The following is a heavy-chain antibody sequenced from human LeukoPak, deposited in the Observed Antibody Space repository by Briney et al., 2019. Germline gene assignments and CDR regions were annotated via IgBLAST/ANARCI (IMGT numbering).Heavy chain of an antibody. V-gene: IGHV4-38-2*01. CDR3: ASSGYSGYVASYFDY. CDR2: IYHSGST. Sequence: PSETLSLTCAVSGYSISSGYYWGWIRPPPGKGLEWIGSIYHSGSTYYNPSLKSRVTMSVDTSKNQFSLKLSSVTAADTAVYYCASSGYSGYVASYFDYWGQGTLVTVSS. D-gene: IGHD5-12*01. CDR1: GYSISSGYY. J-gene: IGHJ4*02.